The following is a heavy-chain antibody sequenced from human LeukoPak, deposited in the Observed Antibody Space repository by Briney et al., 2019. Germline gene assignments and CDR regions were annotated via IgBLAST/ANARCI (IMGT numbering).Heavy chain of an antibody. Sequence: GGSLRLSCAASGFTFSSYSMNWVRQAPGKGLEWVSYISSSSSTLYYADSVKGRFTISRDNAKNSLYLQMNSLRAEDTAVYYCAREPADYSGYDGDYWGQGTLVTVSS. D-gene: IGHD5-12*01. J-gene: IGHJ4*02. V-gene: IGHV3-48*01. CDR1: GFTFSSYS. CDR2: ISSSSSTL. CDR3: AREPADYSGYDGDY.